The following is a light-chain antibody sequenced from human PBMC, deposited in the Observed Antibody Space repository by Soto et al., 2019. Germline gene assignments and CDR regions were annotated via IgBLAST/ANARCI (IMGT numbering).Light chain of an antibody. CDR3: SLYTTNYSLV. J-gene: IGLJ3*02. CDR2: EVS. CDR1: SSDVGGYNS. Sequence: QSALTQPASVSGSPGQSITISCTGTSSDVGGYNSVSWYQLHPGKVPKLIIYEVSNRPSGVSNRVSGSKSGNTASLTISGLQAEDEAEYYCSLYTTNYSLVFGGGTKVTVL. V-gene: IGLV2-14*01.